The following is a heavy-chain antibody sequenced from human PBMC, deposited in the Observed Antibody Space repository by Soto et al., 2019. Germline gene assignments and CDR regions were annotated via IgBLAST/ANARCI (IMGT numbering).Heavy chain of an antibody. V-gene: IGHV4-4*02. CDR1: SGSISSSNW. D-gene: IGHD3-9*01. Sequence: QVQLQESGPGLVKPSGTLSLTCAVSSGSISSSNWWSWVRQPPGKGLEWIGEIYHSGSTNYNPSLKSRVTISVDKSKNQFSLKLSSVTAADTAVYYCARGGAVLRYFDYYSYYNYMDVWGKGTTVTVSS. CDR3: ARGGAVLRYFDYYSYYNYMDV. CDR2: IYHSGST. J-gene: IGHJ6*03.